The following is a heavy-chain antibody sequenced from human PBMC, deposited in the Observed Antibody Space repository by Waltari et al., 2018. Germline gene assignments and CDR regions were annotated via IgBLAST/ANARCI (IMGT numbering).Heavy chain of an antibody. D-gene: IGHD3-10*01. Sequence: EVQLAESGGDLVQPGGSLRLSCAASEITFSNYDIHWVRRRPGRGLTRVSVTDSGGDTYYVASVKGRFTVSRENAKKSLYLQMNSLRAEDTAVYYCTRWNPYYVAFDMWGQGTMVTVSS. CDR1: EITFSNYD. CDR3: TRWNPYYVAFDM. CDR2: TDSGGDT. V-gene: IGHV3-13*01. J-gene: IGHJ3*02.